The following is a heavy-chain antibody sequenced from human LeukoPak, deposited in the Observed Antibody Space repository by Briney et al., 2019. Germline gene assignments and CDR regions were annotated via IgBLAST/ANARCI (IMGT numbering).Heavy chain of an antibody. CDR1: GFTFSSYG. CDR3: AKAPVTTCRGAFCYPFDY. Sequence: QPGGSLRLSCAASGFTFSSYGMHWVRQAPGKGLEWVAFIRYDGSNKYYADSVKGRFTISRDSSKNTLFLQMNRLRPEDAAVYYCAKAPVTTCRGAFCYPFDYWGLGTLVTVSS. V-gene: IGHV3-30*02. CDR2: IRYDGSNK. J-gene: IGHJ4*02. D-gene: IGHD2-15*01.